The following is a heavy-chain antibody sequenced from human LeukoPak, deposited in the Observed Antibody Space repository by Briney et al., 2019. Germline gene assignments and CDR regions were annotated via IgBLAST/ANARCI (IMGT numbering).Heavy chain of an antibody. CDR2: ISYDGSNK. CDR3: ARDQAAYYDFWSGGYGMDV. Sequence: PGGSLRLSCAASGFTFSSYAMHWVRQAPGKGPEWVAVISYDGSNKYYADSVKGRFTISRDNSKNTLYLQMNSLRAEDTAVYYCARDQAAYYDFWSGGYGMDVWGQGTTVPVSS. CDR1: GFTFSSYA. V-gene: IGHV3-30-3*01. J-gene: IGHJ6*02. D-gene: IGHD3-3*01.